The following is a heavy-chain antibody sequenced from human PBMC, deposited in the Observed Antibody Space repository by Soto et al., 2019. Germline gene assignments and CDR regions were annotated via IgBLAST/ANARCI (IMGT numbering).Heavy chain of an antibody. CDR2: INPNSGNI. V-gene: IGHV1-8*01. CDR3: ARGRASGSYYLLDY. Sequence: ASVKVSCKASGDTFTTYDINWVRQATGHGLEWMGWINPNSGNIGYAQRFQGRVTMTRDTAIRTAYMEVSSLRSDDTAVYYCARGRASGSYYLLDYWGQGTLVTV. J-gene: IGHJ4*02. CDR1: GDTFTTYD. D-gene: IGHD3-10*01.